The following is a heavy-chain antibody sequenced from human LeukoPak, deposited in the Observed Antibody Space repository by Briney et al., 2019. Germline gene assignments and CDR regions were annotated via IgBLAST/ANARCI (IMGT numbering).Heavy chain of an antibody. CDR1: GGSISSSSYY. V-gene: IGHV4-39*01. D-gene: IGHD3-10*01. CDR2: IYYSGST. CDR3: ARHDYYGSGEVDY. J-gene: IGHJ4*02. Sequence: PSETLSLTCTVSGGSISSSSYYWGWIRQPPGKGLEWIGSIYYSGSTYYNPSLKSRVTISVDTSKNQFSLKLSSVTAADTAVYYCARHDYYGSGEVDYWGQGTLVTVSS.